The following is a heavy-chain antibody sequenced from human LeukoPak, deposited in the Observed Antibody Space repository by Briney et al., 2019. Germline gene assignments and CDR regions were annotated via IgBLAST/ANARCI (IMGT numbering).Heavy chain of an antibody. CDR2: IIPIFGTA. CDR3: ARSRSRGQWLTGT. J-gene: IGHJ5*02. V-gene: IGHV1-69*13. Sequence: SVKVSCKASGGTFSSYAISWVRQAPGQGLEWMGGIIPIFGTANYAQKFQGRVTVTADESTSTAYMELSSLRSEDTAVYYCARSRSRGQWLTGTWGQGTLVTVSS. D-gene: IGHD6-19*01. CDR1: GGTFSSYA.